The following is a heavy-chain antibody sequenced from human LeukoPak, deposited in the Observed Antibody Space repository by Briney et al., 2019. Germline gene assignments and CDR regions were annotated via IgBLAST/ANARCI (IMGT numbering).Heavy chain of an antibody. CDR2: IWYDGSNK. V-gene: IGHV3-33*01. J-gene: IGHJ6*02. CDR3: ARITQQLYYYYGMDV. D-gene: IGHD6-13*01. CDR1: GFTFSSYG. Sequence: GGSLRLSCAASGFTFSSYGTHWVRQAPGKGLEWVAVIWYDGSNKYYADSVKGRFTISRDNSKNTLYLQMNSLRAEDTAVYYCARITQQLYYYYGMDVWGQGTTVTVSS.